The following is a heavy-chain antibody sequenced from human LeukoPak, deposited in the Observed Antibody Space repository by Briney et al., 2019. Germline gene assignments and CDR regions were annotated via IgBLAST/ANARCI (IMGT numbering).Heavy chain of an antibody. CDR2: IWYDGSNK. Sequence: GGSLRLSCAASGFTFNSYGVHWVRQAPGKGLEWVAVIWYDGSNKFYADSVKGRFTISRDNSKNTLYLQMNSLRVEDTAVYYCARDKFGGSSSLIDYWGQGTLVTVSS. D-gene: IGHD6-13*01. CDR1: GFTFNSYG. V-gene: IGHV3-33*01. J-gene: IGHJ4*02. CDR3: ARDKFGGSSSLIDY.